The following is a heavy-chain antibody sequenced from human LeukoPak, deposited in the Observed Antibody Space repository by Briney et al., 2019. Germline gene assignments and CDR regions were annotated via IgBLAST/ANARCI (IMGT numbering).Heavy chain of an antibody. V-gene: IGHV4-38-2*02. J-gene: IGHJ3*02. CDR2: IYPSGST. Sequence: PSETLSLTCDVSGYSISSGYYWGWIRPPPGKGLEWIGSIYPSGSTYNNPSLKSRVTISVDTSKNQFSLKLSSVTAADTAMYYCARDCSGGSCYAFDIWGQGTTVIVSS. D-gene: IGHD2-15*01. CDR3: ARDCSGGSCYAFDI. CDR1: GYSISSGYY.